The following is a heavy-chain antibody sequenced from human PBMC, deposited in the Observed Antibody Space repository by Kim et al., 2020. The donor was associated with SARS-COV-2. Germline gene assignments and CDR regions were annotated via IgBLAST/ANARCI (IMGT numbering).Heavy chain of an antibody. CDR3: AGAEDSRTFDY. V-gene: IGHV4-59*13. J-gene: IGHJ4*02. Sequence: SETLSLTCTVSGGSISNYYWGWIRQPPEKGLEFVGYVTSGGRTSYCPSLQSRVTISSDTSNNQFSLKLTSVTAADTAVYYCAGAEDSRTFDYCGQGALV. CDR2: VTSGGRT. CDR1: GGSISNYY.